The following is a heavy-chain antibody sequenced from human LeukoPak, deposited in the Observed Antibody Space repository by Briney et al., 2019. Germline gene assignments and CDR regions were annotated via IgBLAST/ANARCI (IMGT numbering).Heavy chain of an antibody. CDR2: ISHHGWNI. CDR3: AKVAVPNSSYGYDFYYFDY. CDR1: GFTFNDYS. Sequence: GGSLRLSCAASGFTFNDYSIHWVRRAPGKGLEWVAVISHHGWNIHYADSVKGRFTISRDNSETTVFLQMYSLRPDDTAVYYCAKVAVPNSSYGYDFYYFDYWGQGAQVNVSS. V-gene: IGHV3-30*01. J-gene: IGHJ4*02. D-gene: IGHD6-6*01.